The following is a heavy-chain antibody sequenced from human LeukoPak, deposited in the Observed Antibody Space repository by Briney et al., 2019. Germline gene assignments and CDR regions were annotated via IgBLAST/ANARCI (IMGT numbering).Heavy chain of an antibody. CDR1: GFTFSSYW. V-gene: IGHV3-74*03. Sequence: PGGSLRLSCAASGFTFSSYWMSWVRQPPGKGLVWVSRINSDSRDTTYVDSVKGRFTISRDNAKNTVYLQMNSLRAEDTAVYYCATFGYNWNPGYWGQGTLVTVSS. D-gene: IGHD1-20*01. CDR2: INSDSRDT. CDR3: ATFGYNWNPGY. J-gene: IGHJ4*02.